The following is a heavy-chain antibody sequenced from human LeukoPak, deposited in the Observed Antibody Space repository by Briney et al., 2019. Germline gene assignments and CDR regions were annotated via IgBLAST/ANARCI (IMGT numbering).Heavy chain of an antibody. Sequence: GGSLRLSCAASGFTFSSYSMNWVRQAPGKGLEWVSSISSSSSYIYYADSVKGRFTISRDNAKNSLYLQMNSLRAEDTAVYYCARGAPGGWIDPWGQGTLVTVSS. V-gene: IGHV3-21*01. CDR2: ISSSSSYI. CDR3: ARGAPGGWIDP. J-gene: IGHJ5*02. D-gene: IGHD3-10*01. CDR1: GFTFSSYS.